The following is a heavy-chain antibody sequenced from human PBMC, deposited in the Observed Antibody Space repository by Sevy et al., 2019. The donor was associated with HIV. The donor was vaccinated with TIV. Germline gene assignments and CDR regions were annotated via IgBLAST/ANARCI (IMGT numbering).Heavy chain of an antibody. D-gene: IGHD5-12*01. Sequence: SETLSLTCTVSGGSISTYYWSWIRQPPGKGLEYIGYIYYTGSTNYNPPLKSRVTISLDTSKNQFSLNLRSMTAVDTAVYYCARAPPVRSGDDSLNWFDPWGQGTLDTVSS. CDR2: IYYTGST. J-gene: IGHJ5*02. V-gene: IGHV4-59*01. CDR3: ARAPPVRSGDDSLNWFDP. CDR1: GGSISTYY.